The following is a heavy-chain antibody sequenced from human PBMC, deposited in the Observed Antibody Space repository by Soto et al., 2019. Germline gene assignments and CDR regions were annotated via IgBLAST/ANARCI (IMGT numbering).Heavy chain of an antibody. CDR1: GDSISSGSSY. CDR2: FYYSRDT. Sequence: QLQLQESGPGLVKPSETLSLTCTVSGDSISSGSSYWGWVRQPPGKGLEWIGSFYYSRDTHYNPSLKSLATISVDTSKNQFSLKLSSVTAADRAVYYCARHLGPTGPNYWGQGILVTVSS. J-gene: IGHJ4*02. V-gene: IGHV4-39*01. D-gene: IGHD1-26*01. CDR3: ARHLGPTGPNY.